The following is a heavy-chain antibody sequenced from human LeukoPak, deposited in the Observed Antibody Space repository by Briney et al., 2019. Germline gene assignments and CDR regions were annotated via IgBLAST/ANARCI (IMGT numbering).Heavy chain of an antibody. Sequence: PSETLSLTCTVSGGSISSGGYYWIWIPQDPGKVLEWIVYIYYSRSTYYNPSLKSRVTISVNTSKNQFSLKLSSVTAADTAVYYCARFYGGNSGMLPRATFDIWGQGTMVTVSS. CDR2: IYYSRST. V-gene: IGHV4-31*03. J-gene: IGHJ3*02. CDR1: GGSISSGGYY. D-gene: IGHD4-23*01. CDR3: ARFYGGNSGMLPRATFDI.